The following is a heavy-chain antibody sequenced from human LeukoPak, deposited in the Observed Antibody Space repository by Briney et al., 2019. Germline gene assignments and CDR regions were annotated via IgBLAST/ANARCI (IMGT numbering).Heavy chain of an antibody. D-gene: IGHD3-22*01. Sequence: PSETLSLTCAVYGGSFNDYFWTWIRQPPGKGLEWIGEVYNGGSTNYNPSLKSRVIISVDTSKNQFSLRPSSVTAADTAVYYCARGRLGSVVFERYYYFMDVWGKGTTVTVSS. CDR1: GGSFNDYF. CDR2: VYNGGST. CDR3: ARGRLGSVVFERYYYFMDV. V-gene: IGHV4-34*01. J-gene: IGHJ6*03.